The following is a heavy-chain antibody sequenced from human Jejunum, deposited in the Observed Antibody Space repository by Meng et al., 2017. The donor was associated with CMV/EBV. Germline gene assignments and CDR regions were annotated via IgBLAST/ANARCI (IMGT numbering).Heavy chain of an antibody. V-gene: IGHV3-53*01. CDR2: IYSGNTT. CDR3: AKKYSGSFDY. CDR1: EVSVSRNN. Sequence: LSCTASEVSVSRNNMTWVRQAPGKGLEWVSAIYSGNTTYYADSVKGRFTISRDNSKNTLYLQMNSLRAEDTAVYYCAKKYSGSFDYWGQGTLVTVSS. D-gene: IGHD1-26*01. J-gene: IGHJ4*02.